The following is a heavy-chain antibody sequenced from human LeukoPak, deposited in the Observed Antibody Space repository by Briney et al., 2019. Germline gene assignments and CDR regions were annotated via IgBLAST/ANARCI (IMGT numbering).Heavy chain of an antibody. D-gene: IGHD2-2*03. Sequence: ASVKVSCKASGFTFTSHDYNWVRQATGQGLEWMGWMNPNSGNTGYAQEFQGRVTMTRNTSISTAYMELSSLRSEDTAVYYCARLHSLGWIYYYGMDVWGQGTTVTVSS. J-gene: IGHJ6*02. CDR1: GFTFTSHD. V-gene: IGHV1-8*01. CDR3: ARLHSLGWIYYYGMDV. CDR2: MNPNSGNT.